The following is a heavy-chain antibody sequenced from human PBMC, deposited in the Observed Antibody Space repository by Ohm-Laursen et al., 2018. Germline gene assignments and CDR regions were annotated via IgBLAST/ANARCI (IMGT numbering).Heavy chain of an antibody. CDR3: AGEPTRGYYGPLDY. D-gene: IGHD3-10*01. Sequence: PGTMSLTCTVSGGSISSYYWSWIRQPPGKGLEWIGYVYYSGSTNYNPSLKSRVTISVDTSKNQFSLKLRSVTSADTAVYYCAGEPTRGYYGPLDYWGQGTLVTVSS. V-gene: IGHV4-59*01. CDR2: VYYSGST. J-gene: IGHJ4*02. CDR1: GGSISSYY.